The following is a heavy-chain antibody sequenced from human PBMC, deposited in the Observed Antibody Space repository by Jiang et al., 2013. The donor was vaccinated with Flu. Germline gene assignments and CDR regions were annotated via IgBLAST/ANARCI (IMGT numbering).Heavy chain of an antibody. V-gene: IGHV3-33*01. D-gene: IGHD6-13*01. J-gene: IGHJ4*02. CDR1: GFTFNNYG. CDR2: IWYDGSNK. Sequence: VVQPGRSLRLSCAASGFTFNNYGMHWVRQAPGKGLEWVAVIWYDGSNKHYVDSVKGRFTISRDNSKKTLYLQMNSLRAEDTAVYYCARDAAAGTRGYYLDYWGQGTLVTVSS. CDR3: ARDAAAGTRGYYLDY.